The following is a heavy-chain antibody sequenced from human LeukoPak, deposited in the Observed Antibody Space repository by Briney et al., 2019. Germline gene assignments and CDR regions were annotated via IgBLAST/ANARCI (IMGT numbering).Heavy chain of an antibody. J-gene: IGHJ6*03. CDR1: GFTFSSYA. CDR3: AKVFTVTTHYYYYYMDV. CDR2: ISGSGGST. Sequence: GGSLRLSCAPSGFTFSSYAMSWGRQAPGGGLGWVSAISGSGGSTYYADSVKGRFTISRDNSKNTLYLQMYSLRAEDTAVYYCAKVFTVTTHYYYYYMDVWGKGTTVTVSS. D-gene: IGHD4-17*01. V-gene: IGHV3-23*01.